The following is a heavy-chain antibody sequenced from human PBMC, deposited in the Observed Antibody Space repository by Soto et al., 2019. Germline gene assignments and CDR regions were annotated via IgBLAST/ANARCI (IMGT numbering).Heavy chain of an antibody. CDR1: GGTFSDFT. CDR2: IIPILEAT. Sequence: QVQLVQSGAEVRKPGYSVKVSCRASGGTFSDFTVTWVRQAPGQGLEWMGGIIPILEATKYAQTCQDRVTFTADESTSTVFMELSSLRSEDTAVYFCATSYCGNECQPNRAFYYFGWDVWGQGTTVTVSS. V-gene: IGHV1-69*01. CDR3: ATSYCGNECQPNRAFYYFGWDV. D-gene: IGHD2-21*01. J-gene: IGHJ6*02.